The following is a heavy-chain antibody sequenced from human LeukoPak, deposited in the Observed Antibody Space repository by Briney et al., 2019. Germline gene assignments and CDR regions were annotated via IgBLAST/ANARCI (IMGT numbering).Heavy chain of an antibody. CDR3: ARGGGRNTTMVWAFDY. V-gene: IGHV3-64*02. CDR1: GFTFSSYS. D-gene: IGHD5-18*01. J-gene: IGHJ4*02. Sequence: GGSLRLYCAASGFTFSSYSMLWVRQAPGEGLEYVSGISTNGGSTYYADSVKGRFTISRDNSKNTLFLQMGSLRAEDMAVYYCARGGGRNTTMVWAFDYWGQGTLVTVSS. CDR2: ISTNGGST.